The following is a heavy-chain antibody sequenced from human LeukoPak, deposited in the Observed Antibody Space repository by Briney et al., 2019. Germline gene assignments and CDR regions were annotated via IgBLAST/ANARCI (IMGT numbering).Heavy chain of an antibody. J-gene: IGHJ4*02. CDR3: AKDTTYGDYSSYYFDY. CDR2: ISGSGGST. Sequence: GSLRLSCAASGFTFSSYAMSWVRQAPGKGLEWVSAISGSGGSTYYADSVKGRFTISRDNSKNTLYLQMNSLRAEDTAVYYCAKDTTYGDYSSYYFDYWGQGTLVTVSS. D-gene: IGHD4-17*01. V-gene: IGHV3-23*01. CDR1: GFTFSSYA.